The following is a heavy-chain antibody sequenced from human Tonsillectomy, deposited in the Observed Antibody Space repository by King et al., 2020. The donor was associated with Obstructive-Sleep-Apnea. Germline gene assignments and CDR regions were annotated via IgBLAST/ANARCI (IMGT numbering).Heavy chain of an antibody. Sequence: QLQESGPGLVKPSETLSLTCTVSGGSISSYYWSWIRQPPGKGLEWIGYIYYRGSTNYNPSLKSRVTISVDTSKNQFSLKLSSVTAADTAVYYCARGGSGPSYYFDYWGQGTLVTVSS. CDR3: ARGGSGPSYYFDY. V-gene: IGHV4-59*01. CDR1: GGSISSYY. D-gene: IGHD2-15*01. CDR2: IYYRGST. J-gene: IGHJ4*02.